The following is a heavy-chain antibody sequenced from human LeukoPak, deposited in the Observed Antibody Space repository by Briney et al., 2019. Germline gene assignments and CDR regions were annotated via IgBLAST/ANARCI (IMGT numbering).Heavy chain of an antibody. J-gene: IGHJ4*02. CDR2: ISYDGSNK. CDR1: GFTFSSYG. Sequence: GGSLRLSCAASGFTFSSYGMHRVRQAPGKGLEWVAVISYDGSNKYYADSVKGRFTISRDNSKNTLYLQMNSLRAEDTAVYYCAKDGYRYCSSTSCFYFDYWGQGTLVTVSS. D-gene: IGHD2-2*01. CDR3: AKDGYRYCSSTSCFYFDY. V-gene: IGHV3-30*18.